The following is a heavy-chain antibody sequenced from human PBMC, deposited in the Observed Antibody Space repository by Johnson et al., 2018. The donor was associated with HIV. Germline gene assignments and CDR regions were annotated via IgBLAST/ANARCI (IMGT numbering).Heavy chain of an antibody. V-gene: IGHV3-7*05. CDR3: AKGDSGSYSDDAFDI. J-gene: IGHJ3*02. D-gene: IGHD1-26*01. CDR2: IKQDGSEK. Sequence: VQLVESGGGLVQPGGSLRLSCAASGFTFSSYWMSWVRQAPGKGLEWVANIKQDGSEKYYVDSVKGRFTISRDNAKNSLYLQMNSLRAEDTALYYCAKGDSGSYSDDAFDIWGQGTMVTVSS. CDR1: GFTFSSYW.